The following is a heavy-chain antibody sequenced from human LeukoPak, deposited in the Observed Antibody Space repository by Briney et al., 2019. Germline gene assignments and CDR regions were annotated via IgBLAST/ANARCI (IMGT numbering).Heavy chain of an antibody. CDR3: ARRRVDAFDI. J-gene: IGHJ3*02. CDR2: IYYSGST. Sequence: SETLSLTCTVSGGSISSYYWSWIRQPAGKGLEWIGYIYYSGSTNYNPSLKSRVTISVDTSKNQFSLKLSSVTAADTAVYYCARRRVDAFDIWGQGTMVTVSS. CDR1: GGSISSYY. V-gene: IGHV4-59*08.